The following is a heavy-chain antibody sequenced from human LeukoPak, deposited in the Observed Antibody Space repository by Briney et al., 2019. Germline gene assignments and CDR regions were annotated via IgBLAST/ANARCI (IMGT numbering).Heavy chain of an antibody. CDR2: ISAYNGNT. CDR3: ARVDYDSSGYYWGIFDY. CDR1: GYTFTSYG. V-gene: IGHV1-18*01. J-gene: IGHJ4*02. D-gene: IGHD3-22*01. Sequence: ASVKVSCKASGYTFTSYGISWVRQAPGQGLEWMGWISAYNGNTNYAQKLQGRVTMTTDTSTSTVYMELSSLRSEDTAVYYCARVDYDSSGYYWGIFDYWGQGTLVTVSS.